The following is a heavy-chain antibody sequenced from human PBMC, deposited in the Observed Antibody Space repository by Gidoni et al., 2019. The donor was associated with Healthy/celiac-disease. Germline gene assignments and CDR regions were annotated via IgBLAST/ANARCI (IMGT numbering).Heavy chain of an antibody. CDR1: GFTVSSNY. V-gene: IGHV3-66*01. J-gene: IGHJ4*02. CDR3: ARELNEAYCGGDCGGGFDY. Sequence: EVQLVESGGGLVQPGGSLRLSCAASGFTVSSNYISWVRQAPGKGLEWVSVIYSGGSTYYADSVKGRFTISRDNSKNTLYLQMNSLRAEDTAVYYCARELNEAYCGGDCGGGFDYWGQGTLVTVSS. CDR2: IYSGGST. D-gene: IGHD2-21*02.